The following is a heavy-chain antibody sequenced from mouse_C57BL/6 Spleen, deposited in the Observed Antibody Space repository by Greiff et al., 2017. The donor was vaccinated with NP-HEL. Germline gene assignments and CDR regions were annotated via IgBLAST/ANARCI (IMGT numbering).Heavy chain of an antibody. CDR3: ARDRASSTGKDY. Sequence: EVQGVESGGGLVKPGGSLKLSCAASGFTFSSYAMSWVRQTPEKRLEWVATISDGGSYTYYPDNVKGRFTISRDNAKNNLYLQMSHLKSEDTAMYYCARDRASSTGKDYWGQGTTLTVSS. D-gene: IGHD4-1*02. J-gene: IGHJ2*01. V-gene: IGHV5-4*01. CDR1: GFTFSSYA. CDR2: ISDGGSYT.